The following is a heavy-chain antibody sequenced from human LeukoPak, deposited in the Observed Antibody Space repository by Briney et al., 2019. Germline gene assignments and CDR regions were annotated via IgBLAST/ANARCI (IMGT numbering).Heavy chain of an antibody. D-gene: IGHD3-10*02. Sequence: SETLSLTCTVSGYSISSGYYWGWIRQPPGKGLEWIGSIYHSGSTYYNPSLKSRVTISVDTSKNQFSLKLSSVTAADTAVYYCVRATMYGGDYFDYWGQGTLVTVSS. CDR2: IYHSGST. J-gene: IGHJ4*02. V-gene: IGHV4-38-2*02. CDR3: VRATMYGGDYFDY. CDR1: GYSISSGYY.